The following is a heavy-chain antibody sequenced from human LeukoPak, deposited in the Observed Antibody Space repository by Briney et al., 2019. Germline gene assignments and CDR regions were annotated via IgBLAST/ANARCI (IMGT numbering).Heavy chain of an antibody. D-gene: IGHD3-10*01. CDR3: ATSGGDYYYYSLDV. Sequence: ASVKVSCKVSGYTLTEVSIHWVRQAPGKGLEWMGGFDPEDGETIYAQKFQGRVTMTEDTSTDTAYMEVSSLTSEDTAVYYCATSGGDYYYYSLDVWGKGTPVTISS. CDR1: GYTLTEVS. CDR2: FDPEDGET. J-gene: IGHJ6*03. V-gene: IGHV1-24*01.